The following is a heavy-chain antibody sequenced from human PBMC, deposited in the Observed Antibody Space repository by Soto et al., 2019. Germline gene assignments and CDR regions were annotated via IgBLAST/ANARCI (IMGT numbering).Heavy chain of an antibody. CDR2: IYYNGNT. CDR1: GGSISSGSHY. D-gene: IGHD5-12*01. CDR3: ARYSGSGYARIMDV. Sequence: SETLSLTCLVCGGSISSGSHYWNWIRQTPGRGPEWMGYIYYNGNTNYNPSIKSRLTISVDTSKNQFSLKLTSVTAADTAVYYCARYSGSGYARIMDVWGQGTTVTVSS. J-gene: IGHJ6*02. V-gene: IGHV4-61*01.